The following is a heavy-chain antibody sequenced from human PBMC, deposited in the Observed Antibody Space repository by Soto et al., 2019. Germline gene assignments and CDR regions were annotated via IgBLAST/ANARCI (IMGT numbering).Heavy chain of an antibody. CDR2: INAGNGKT. J-gene: IGHJ4*02. CDR3: ARVGGCSRTSCYATYQDS. Sequence: EASVKVSCKASGYTFTSYAIHWVRQAPGQRHEWMGWINAGNGKTKYSQEFQDRVTITRDTSASTAYMELSSLRSEDTAIYYCARVGGCSRTSCYATYQDSWGQGTLVTVSS. CDR1: GYTFTSYA. D-gene: IGHD2-2*01. V-gene: IGHV1-3*01.